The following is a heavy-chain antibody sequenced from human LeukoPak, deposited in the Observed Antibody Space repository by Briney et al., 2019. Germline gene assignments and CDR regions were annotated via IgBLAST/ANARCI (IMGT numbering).Heavy chain of an antibody. J-gene: IGHJ6*02. Sequence: RASVNVSCKASGYTFTGYYMHWVRQAPGQGLEWMGWINPNSGGTNYAQKFQGWVTMTRDTSISTAYMELSRLRSDDTAVYYCARDYYGSGSDWYYYYYGMDVWGQGTTVTVSS. CDR1: GYTFTGYY. CDR2: INPNSGGT. V-gene: IGHV1-2*04. CDR3: ARDYYGSGSDWYYYYYGMDV. D-gene: IGHD3-10*01.